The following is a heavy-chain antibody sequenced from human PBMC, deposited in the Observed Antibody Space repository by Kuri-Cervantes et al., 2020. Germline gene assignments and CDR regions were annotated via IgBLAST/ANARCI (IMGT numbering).Heavy chain of an antibody. D-gene: IGHD2-2*01. CDR3: AGDSPDIVVVPAAFGGTYYGVDV. CDR1: GYTFTSYG. CDR2: ISVYNGNT. Sequence: ASVKVSCKASGYTFTSYGISWVRQAPGQGLEWMGWISVYNGNTNYAQKLQGRVTMTTDTSTSTAYMELRSLRSDDTAVYYCAGDSPDIVVVPAAFGGTYYGVDVWGQETTVTVSS. J-gene: IGHJ6*02. V-gene: IGHV1-18*01.